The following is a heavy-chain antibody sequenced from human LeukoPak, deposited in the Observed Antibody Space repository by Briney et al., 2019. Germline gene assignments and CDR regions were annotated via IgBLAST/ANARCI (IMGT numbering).Heavy chain of an antibody. CDR1: GGTFSSYA. CDR2: IIPIFGTA. CDR3: ARAPDGYNTALDY. Sequence: SVKVSCKASGGTFSSYAISWVRQAPGQGLEWMGGIIPIFGTANYAQKLQGRVTITADESTSTAYMELSSLRSEDTAVYYCARAPDGYNTALDYWGQGTLVTVSS. J-gene: IGHJ4*02. V-gene: IGHV1-69*01. D-gene: IGHD5-24*01.